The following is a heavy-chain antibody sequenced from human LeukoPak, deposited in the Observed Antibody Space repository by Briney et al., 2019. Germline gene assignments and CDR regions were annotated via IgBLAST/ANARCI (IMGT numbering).Heavy chain of an antibody. J-gene: IGHJ4*02. D-gene: IGHD3-9*01. Sequence: GGSLRLSCAASGFTFSSYEMNWVRQAPGKGLEWVSYISSSGRSIYNADSVKGRFTISRDNAKNSLYLQMNSLRAEDTAVYYCARTILTGYYPYYFDYWGQGTVVTVSS. CDR2: ISSSGRSI. CDR3: ARTILTGYYPYYFDY. V-gene: IGHV3-48*03. CDR1: GFTFSSYE.